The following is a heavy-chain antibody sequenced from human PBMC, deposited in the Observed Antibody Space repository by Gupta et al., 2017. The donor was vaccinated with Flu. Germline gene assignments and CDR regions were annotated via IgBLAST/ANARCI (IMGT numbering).Heavy chain of an antibody. V-gene: IGHV4-39*01. Sequence: SKTFWGGIGKPQGKGLGGMGTSYYTGSTYYSPSLKSRVTISVDTSKNQFSLKLTSVTAADTAVYYCARRGVGYYDLDYWGQGTLVTVSS. CDR1: SKTF. D-gene: IGHD3-3*01. J-gene: IGHJ4*02. CDR3: ARRGVGYYDLDY. CDR2: SYYTGST.